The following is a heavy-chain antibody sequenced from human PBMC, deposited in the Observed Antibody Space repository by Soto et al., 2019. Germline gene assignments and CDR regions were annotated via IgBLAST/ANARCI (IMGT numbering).Heavy chain of an antibody. CDR3: ARVVGALGHWFDP. J-gene: IGHJ5*02. CDR2: ISAYNGNT. CDR1: GYTLTSYY. V-gene: IGHV1-18*04. Sequence: GASVKVSCKAPGYTLTSYYMHWVRQAPGQGLEWMGRISAYNGNTNYAQKLQGRVTMTTDTSTSTAYMELRSLRSDDTAVYYCARVVGALGHWFDPWGQGTLVTVSS. D-gene: IGHD1-26*01.